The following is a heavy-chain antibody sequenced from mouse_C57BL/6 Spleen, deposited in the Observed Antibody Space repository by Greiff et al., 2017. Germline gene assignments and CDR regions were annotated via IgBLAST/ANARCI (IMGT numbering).Heavy chain of an antibody. CDR2: IWGVGST. CDR3: ASDRGYGFAY. CDR1: GFSLTSYG. V-gene: IGHV2-6*01. Sequence: VKLMESGPGLVAPSQSLSITCPVSGFSLTSYGVDWVRQSPGKGLEWLGVIWGVGSTNYNSALNSRLSISKDNSKSQVFLKMNSLQTDDTAMYYCASDRGYGFAYWGQGTLVTVSA. D-gene: IGHD2-2*01. J-gene: IGHJ3*01.